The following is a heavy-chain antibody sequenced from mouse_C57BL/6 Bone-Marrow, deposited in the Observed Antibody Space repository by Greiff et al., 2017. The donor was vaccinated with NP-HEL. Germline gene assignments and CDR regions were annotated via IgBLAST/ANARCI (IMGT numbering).Heavy chain of an antibody. V-gene: IGHV1-69*01. CDR2: IDPSDSYT. D-gene: IGHD1-1*01. Sequence: QVQLKQPGAELVMPGASVKLSCKASGYTFTSYWMHWVKQRPGQGLEWIGEIDPSDSYTNYNQKFKGKSTLTVDKSSSTAYMQLSSLTSEDSAVYYYARATTVVAPPDYWGQGTTLTVSS. J-gene: IGHJ2*01. CDR3: ARATTVVAPPDY. CDR1: GYTFTSYW.